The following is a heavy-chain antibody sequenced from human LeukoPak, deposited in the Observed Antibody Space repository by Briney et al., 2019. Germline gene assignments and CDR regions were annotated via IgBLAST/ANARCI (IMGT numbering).Heavy chain of an antibody. V-gene: IGHV4-39*07. CDR1: GASISGSGYY. D-gene: IGHD3-10*01. CDR3: AIRARLWFGELLSPPQGPMDV. CDR2: IYFDGTT. Sequence: PSETLSLTCNVSGASISGSGYYWGWVRQPPGHGLVWIGSIYFDGTTYYNPSLKSRVTISVDTFKNQFSLKLSSVTAADTAVYYCAIRARLWFGELLSPPQGPMDVWGQGTTVTVSS. J-gene: IGHJ6*02.